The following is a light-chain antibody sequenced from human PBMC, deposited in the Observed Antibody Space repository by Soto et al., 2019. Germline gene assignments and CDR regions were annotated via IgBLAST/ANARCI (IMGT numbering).Light chain of an antibody. CDR1: SNTIGGYNV. J-gene: IGLJ1*01. Sequence: QSALTQPASVSGSPGQSITISCTGTSNTIGGYNVVSWYQQHPGKAPKVIIYEGIKRPSGVSNRFSGSISGSTASLTISGLQSEDEADYYCCSYVGATTYVVGTGTKVTVL. V-gene: IGLV2-23*01. CDR2: EGI. CDR3: CSYVGATTYV.